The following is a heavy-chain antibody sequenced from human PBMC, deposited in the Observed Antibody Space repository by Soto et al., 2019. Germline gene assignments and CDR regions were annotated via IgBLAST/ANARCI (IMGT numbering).Heavy chain of an antibody. Sequence: EVQLVESGGGLVQPGGSLRLSCAASGFTFSSYWMHWVRQVPGKGLVWVSRINSDGSTTRYADSVKGRFTSPRDNAKNKPYLQMNSLRAEATAAYYCARDPMATDPFDYWRQGTLVTVSS. J-gene: IGHJ4*02. V-gene: IGHV3-74*01. CDR3: ARDPMATDPFDY. CDR1: GFTFSSYW. CDR2: INSDGSTT. D-gene: IGHD5-12*01.